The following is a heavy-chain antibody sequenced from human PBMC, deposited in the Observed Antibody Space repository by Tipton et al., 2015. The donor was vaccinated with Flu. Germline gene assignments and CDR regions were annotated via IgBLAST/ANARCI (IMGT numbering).Heavy chain of an antibody. V-gene: IGHV3-11*04. CDR2: ISPSGSTT. CDR3: VRDASQSGDKIDY. Sequence: SLRLSCAASGFTFSDHEMSWIRQAPGRGLEWVSYISPSGSTTYYADSVKGRFTVSRDNAKSSLYLQMNSLRGDDTAVYYCVRDASQSGDKIDYWGQGTLLTVSS. CDR1: GFTFSDHE. J-gene: IGHJ4*02. D-gene: IGHD1-26*01.